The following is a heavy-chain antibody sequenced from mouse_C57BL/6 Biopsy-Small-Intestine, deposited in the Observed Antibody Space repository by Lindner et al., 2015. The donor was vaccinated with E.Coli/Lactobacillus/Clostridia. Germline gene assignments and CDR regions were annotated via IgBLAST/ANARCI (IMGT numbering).Heavy chain of an antibody. D-gene: IGHD6-1*01. CDR1: GYTFNNYG. CDR3: ARDSGSYGYFEY. V-gene: IGHV1-79*01. J-gene: IGHJ2*01. CDR2: IRPDKGHR. Sequence: SVKVSCKASGYTFNNYGVVWVRQAPGQGLEWVGWIRPDKGHRNYAQSLQGRITLTTDTSTSTAYMELRSLRSDDTAMYYCARDSGSYGYFEYWDQGTLLTVSS.